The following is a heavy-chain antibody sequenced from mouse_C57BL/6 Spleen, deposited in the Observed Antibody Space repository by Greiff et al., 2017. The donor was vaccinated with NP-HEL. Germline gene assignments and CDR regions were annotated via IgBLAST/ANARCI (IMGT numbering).Heavy chain of an antibody. J-gene: IGHJ4*01. D-gene: IGHD2-1*01. V-gene: IGHV1-80*01. CDR2: ISPGDGDT. Sequence: QVQLKQSGAELVKPGASVKISCKASGYAFSSYWMNWVKQRPGTGLAWIGQISPGDGDTNYNGKFKGKATLTADKSSSTAYMQLSSLTSEDSAVYFCASWGNFYAMDYWGQGTSVTVSS. CDR1: GYAFSSYW. CDR3: ASWGNFYAMDY.